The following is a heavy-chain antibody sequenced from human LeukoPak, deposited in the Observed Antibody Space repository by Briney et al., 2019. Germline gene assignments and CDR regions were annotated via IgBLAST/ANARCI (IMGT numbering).Heavy chain of an antibody. J-gene: IGHJ4*02. D-gene: IGHD3-10*01. CDR2: ISYDGSNK. CDR3: AKDSSGGSGSYYHLDY. CDR1: GFTFSSYG. Sequence: GGSLRLSCAASGFTFSSYGMHWVRQAPGKGLEWVAVISYDGSNKYYADSVKGRFTISRDNSKNTLYLQMNSLRAEDTAVYYCAKDSSGGSGSYYHLDYWGQGTLVTVSS. V-gene: IGHV3-30*18.